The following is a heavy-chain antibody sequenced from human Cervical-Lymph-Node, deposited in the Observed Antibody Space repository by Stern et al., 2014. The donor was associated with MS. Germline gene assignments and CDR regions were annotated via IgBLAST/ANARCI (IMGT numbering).Heavy chain of an antibody. CDR2: INPDGGKT. CDR1: GYTFTSNF. D-gene: IGHD6-13*01. Sequence: VQLVQSGPEVMKPGASVKLSCKPSGYTFTSNFLHWVRQAPGRGLEWMARINPDGGKTTYAQKFQGRATLTRDTSTRTFYMHLSSLQSEDTAVYYCAREVEATGLKYFDYWGQGTLVTVSS. J-gene: IGHJ4*02. CDR3: AREVEATGLKYFDY. V-gene: IGHV1-46*03.